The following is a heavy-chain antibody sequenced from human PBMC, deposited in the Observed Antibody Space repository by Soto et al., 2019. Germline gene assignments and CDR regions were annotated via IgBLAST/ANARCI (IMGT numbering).Heavy chain of an antibody. CDR3: ARGGLGYCISTSCYGWNS. CDR2: IIPIFGTA. V-gene: IGHV1-69*12. CDR1: GGTFSSYA. J-gene: IGHJ4*02. Sequence: QVQLVQSGAEVKKPGSSVKVSCKASGGTFSSYAISWVRQAPGQGLEWMGGIIPIFGTANYAQKFQGRVTITADESTSTAYMELSSLRSEDTAVYYCARGGLGYCISTSCYGWNSWGQGTLVTVSS. D-gene: IGHD2-2*01.